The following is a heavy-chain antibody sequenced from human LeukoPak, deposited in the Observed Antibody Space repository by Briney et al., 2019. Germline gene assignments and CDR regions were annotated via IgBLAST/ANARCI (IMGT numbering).Heavy chain of an antibody. CDR1: GFTFDDYA. J-gene: IGHJ6*03. Sequence: SGGSLRLSCAASGFTFDDYAMHWVRQAPGKGLEWVSGISWNSGSIGYADSVKGRFTISRDNAKNSLYLQMNSLRAEDTAVYYCAKDGGSYLPLYYYYMDVWGKGTTVTISS. CDR2: ISWNSGSI. V-gene: IGHV3-9*01. D-gene: IGHD1-26*01. CDR3: AKDGGSYLPLYYYYMDV.